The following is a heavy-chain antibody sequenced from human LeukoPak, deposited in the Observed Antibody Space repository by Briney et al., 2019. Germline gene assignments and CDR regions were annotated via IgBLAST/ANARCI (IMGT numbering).Heavy chain of an antibody. V-gene: IGHV4-59*01. D-gene: IGHD6-25*01. CDR1: GGSISSYY. J-gene: IGHJ4*02. CDR2: VYYSGT. CDR3: ARRQVRPERFDY. Sequence: PSETLSLTCTVSGGSISSYYWTWIRQPPGKGLEWIGYVYYSGTNYNPSLKSRVTISVDTSKNQFSLKLSSVTAADTAMYYCARRQVRPERFDYWGQGTLVTVSS.